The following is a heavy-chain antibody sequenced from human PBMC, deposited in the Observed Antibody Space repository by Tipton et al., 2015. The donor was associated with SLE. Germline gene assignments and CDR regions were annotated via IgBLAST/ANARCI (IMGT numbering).Heavy chain of an antibody. Sequence: LRLSCTVSGVSITNSSHYWAWIRQSPEKGLEWVATIYYGGSTSYIPSLKSRGTISIDTSKNHLSLRLTSVTAADTAAYYCAAGQISTFGVISVNYWGQGALVTVSS. CDR3: AAGQISTFGVISVNY. CDR1: GVSITNSSHY. CDR2: IYYGGST. V-gene: IGHV4-39*02. J-gene: IGHJ4*02. D-gene: IGHD3-3*01.